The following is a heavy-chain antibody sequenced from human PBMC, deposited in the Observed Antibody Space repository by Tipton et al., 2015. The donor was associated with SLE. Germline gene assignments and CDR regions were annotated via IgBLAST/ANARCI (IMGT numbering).Heavy chain of an antibody. J-gene: IGHJ2*01. Sequence: LRLSCAVYGGSFSGYYWSWIRQPPGKGLEWIGEINHSGSTNYNPSLKSRVTISVDTSKNQFSLKLSSVTAADTAVYYCARLSPSGYFDLWGRGTLVTVSS. CDR2: INHSGST. V-gene: IGHV4-34*01. CDR3: ARLSPSGYFDL. CDR1: GGSFSGYY.